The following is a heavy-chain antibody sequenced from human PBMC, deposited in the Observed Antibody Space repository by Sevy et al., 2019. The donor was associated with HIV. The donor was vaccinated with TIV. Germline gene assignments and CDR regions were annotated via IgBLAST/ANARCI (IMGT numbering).Heavy chain of an antibody. J-gene: IGHJ4*02. Sequence: GGSLRLSCAASGFTFSSYDMSWVRQAPGKGLEWVSCISPTGGTTHYAESVKGRFIISRDNSKKTLFLQMNSLRAEDTALYYCAKDLEQQLGPDYWGQGTQVTVSS. CDR1: GFTFSSYD. V-gene: IGHV3-23*01. D-gene: IGHD6-13*01. CDR3: AKDLEQQLGPDY. CDR2: ISPTGGTT.